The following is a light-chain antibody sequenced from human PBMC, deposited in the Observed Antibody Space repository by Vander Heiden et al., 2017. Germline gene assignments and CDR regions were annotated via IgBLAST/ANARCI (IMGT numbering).Light chain of an antibody. V-gene: IGKV3-20*01. Sequence: EIVLTQSPVTLSLSPGERATFSCRASQSVRSDYLAWYQQKPGQPPRLLIYATSSRASGIPDRFSGSGSGTDFTLTISRLEPEDLAVYYCQRYHSSPPMYTFGQGTKLEIK. CDR3: QRYHSSPPMYT. CDR2: ATS. J-gene: IGKJ2*01. CDR1: QSVRSDY.